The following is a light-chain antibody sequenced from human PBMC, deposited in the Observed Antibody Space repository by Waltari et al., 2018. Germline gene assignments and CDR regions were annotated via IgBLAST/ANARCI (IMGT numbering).Light chain of an antibody. CDR1: QTVMSFSNNKDY. J-gene: IGKJ5*01. Sequence: DIVMTQSPDSLAVSLGERATLNCKSSQTVMSFSNNKDYLAWYQQKPGQPPKLLIYWASTRESGVPDRFSGSGSATNFTLTINSLQAEDVAVYWCQQYITSPVTFGQGTRLEIK. CDR3: QQYITSPVT. V-gene: IGKV4-1*01. CDR2: WAS.